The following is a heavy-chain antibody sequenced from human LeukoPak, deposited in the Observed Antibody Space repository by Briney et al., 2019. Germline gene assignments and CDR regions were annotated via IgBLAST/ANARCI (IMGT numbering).Heavy chain of an antibody. CDR1: GGSIDSHY. J-gene: IGHJ5*02. D-gene: IGHD2-8*01. V-gene: IGHV4-59*11. CDR3: ARAETNIFDP. CDR2: MYSRGST. Sequence: PSETLTLTCTVSGGSIDSHYWGWIRQPPGKGLEWIGYMYSRGSTNYNPSLRSRVTISIHTSKNLFSLFLTSLTAAATVVYYCARAETNIFDPWGQGTLVTVSS.